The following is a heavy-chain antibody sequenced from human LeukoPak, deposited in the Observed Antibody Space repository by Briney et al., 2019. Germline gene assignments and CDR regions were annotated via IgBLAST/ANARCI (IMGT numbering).Heavy chain of an antibody. J-gene: IGHJ4*02. CDR2: IYYSGST. CDR3: ARAARSWSFDY. V-gene: IGHV4-59*01. CDR1: GGSISSYY. Sequence: SETLSLTCTVSGGSISSYYWSWIRQPPGKGLEWIGYIYYSGSTNYNPSLKSRVTISVDTSNNQFSLKLSSVTAADTAVYYCARAARSWSFDYWGQGTLVTVSS. D-gene: IGHD6-13*01.